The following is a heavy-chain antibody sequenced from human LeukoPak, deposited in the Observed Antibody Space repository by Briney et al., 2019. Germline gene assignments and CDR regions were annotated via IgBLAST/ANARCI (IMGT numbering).Heavy chain of an antibody. Sequence: SETLSLTCTVSGGSISSGSYYWSWIRQPAGKGLEWIGRIYTSGSTNYNPSLKSRVTISVDTSKNQFSLKLSSVTAADTAVYYCARDPSDGTLDVWGKGTTVTVSS. CDR3: ARDPSDGTLDV. CDR1: GGSISSGSYY. V-gene: IGHV4-61*02. J-gene: IGHJ6*04. D-gene: IGHD6-13*01. CDR2: IYTSGST.